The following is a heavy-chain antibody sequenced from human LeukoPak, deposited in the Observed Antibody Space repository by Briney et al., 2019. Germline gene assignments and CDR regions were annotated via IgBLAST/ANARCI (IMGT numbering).Heavy chain of an antibody. Sequence: SVKVSCKASGGTFSSYAISWVRQAPGQGLEWMGGIIPIFGTANYAQKFQGRVTITADESTSTAYMELSSLRSEDTAVYYCTREWRDGATQLFRHAFDIWGQGTMVTVSS. CDR2: IIPIFGTA. CDR1: GGTFSSYA. D-gene: IGHD5-24*01. V-gene: IGHV1-69*13. CDR3: TREWRDGATQLFRHAFDI. J-gene: IGHJ3*02.